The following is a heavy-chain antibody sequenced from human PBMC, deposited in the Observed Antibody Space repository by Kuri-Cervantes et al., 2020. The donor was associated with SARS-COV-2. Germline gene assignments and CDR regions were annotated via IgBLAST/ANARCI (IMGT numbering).Heavy chain of an antibody. J-gene: IGHJ6*02. Sequence: SVKVSCKVSGGTFSSYAISWVRQAPGQGLEWMGRIIPILGIANYAQKFQGRVTITADKSTSTAYMELSSLRSEDTAVYYCAREYSSSWYARPDYYYGMDVWGQGTTVTVSS. CDR3: AREYSSSWYARPDYYYGMDV. V-gene: IGHV1-69*04. CDR2: IIPILGIA. D-gene: IGHD6-13*01. CDR1: GGTFSSYA.